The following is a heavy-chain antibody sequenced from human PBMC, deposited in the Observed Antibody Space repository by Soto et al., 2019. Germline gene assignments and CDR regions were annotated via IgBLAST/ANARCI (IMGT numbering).Heavy chain of an antibody. V-gene: IGHV1-3*01. Sequence: GASVKVSCKSSGFTFTSYAIHWLRQVPGQRPQWMGWINGGSGNTKYSQDFQGRVTFTRDTFATTAYLELSSLRSEDTAVYYCARVPPWGNSAGDYYIQHYDSWGQGTPVTVSS. CDR3: ARVPPWGNSAGDYYIQHYDS. J-gene: IGHJ4*02. CDR2: INGGSGNT. CDR1: GFTFTSYA. D-gene: IGHD3-10*01.